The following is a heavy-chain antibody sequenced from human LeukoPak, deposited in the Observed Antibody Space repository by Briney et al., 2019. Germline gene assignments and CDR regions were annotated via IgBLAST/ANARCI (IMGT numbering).Heavy chain of an antibody. V-gene: IGHV3-33*01. CDR2: IWYDGSNK. J-gene: IGHJ4*02. CDR1: GFTFSSYG. Sequence: GGSLRLSCAASGFTFSSYGMHWVRQAPGKGLEWVAVIWYDGSNKYYADSVKGRFTISRDNAKNSLYLQMNSLRAEDTAVYYCAREPYYGSSGTFDYWGQGTLVTVSS. D-gene: IGHD3-22*01. CDR3: AREPYYGSSGTFDY.